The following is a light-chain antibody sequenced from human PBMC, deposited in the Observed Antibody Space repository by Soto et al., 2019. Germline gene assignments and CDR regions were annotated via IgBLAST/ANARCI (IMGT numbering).Light chain of an antibody. CDR3: QQYNSYSSWT. Sequence: DIQMTQSPSTLSGSVGDRVTITCRASQTISSWLAWYQQKPGKAPKLLIYDASSLESGVPSRFSGSASGTEFTLTISSLQPDDFATYDCQQYNSYSSWTFGQGTKVDIK. CDR1: QTISSW. V-gene: IGKV1-5*01. J-gene: IGKJ1*01. CDR2: DAS.